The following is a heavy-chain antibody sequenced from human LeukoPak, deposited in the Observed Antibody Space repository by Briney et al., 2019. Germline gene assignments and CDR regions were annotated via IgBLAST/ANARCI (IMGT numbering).Heavy chain of an antibody. Sequence: GGSLRLSCAAPGFTFSTYALTWVRQAPGKGLEWVSGISGSGGSTYYADSVKGRFAISRDNSKNTVYLQMNSLRAEDTAVYYCARTSGDYTSWGQGPLVTVSS. D-gene: IGHD4-17*01. CDR2: ISGSGGST. J-gene: IGHJ5*02. CDR1: GFTFSTYA. CDR3: ARTSGDYTS. V-gene: IGHV3-23*01.